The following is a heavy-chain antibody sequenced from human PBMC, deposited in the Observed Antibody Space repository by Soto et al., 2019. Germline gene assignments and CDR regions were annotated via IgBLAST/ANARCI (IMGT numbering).Heavy chain of an antibody. CDR3: AGALTLPYYFDY. V-gene: IGHV6-1*01. J-gene: IGHJ4*02. CDR1: GDSVSSISAA. CDR2: TYYRSKWYT. Sequence: SQTLSLTCAISGDSVSSISAAWNWIRQSPSRGLEWLGRTYYRSKWYTDYAVSVKSRIAINPDSSKNQFSLQLNSLTPEGTAVYYCAGALTLPYYFDYWGQGTLVTVS.